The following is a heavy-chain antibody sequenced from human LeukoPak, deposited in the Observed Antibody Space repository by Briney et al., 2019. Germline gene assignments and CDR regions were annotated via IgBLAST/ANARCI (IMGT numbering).Heavy chain of an antibody. CDR2: IYYSGST. D-gene: IGHD2-2*01. CDR1: GGSISSYY. Sequence: SETLSLTCTVSGGSISSYYWSWIRQPPGKGLEWIGYIYYSGSTNNNPSLKSRVTISVDTSKNQFSLKLSSVTAADTAVYYCARDMPRVDALDIWGQGTMVTVSS. CDR3: ARDMPRVDALDI. J-gene: IGHJ3*02. V-gene: IGHV4-59*01.